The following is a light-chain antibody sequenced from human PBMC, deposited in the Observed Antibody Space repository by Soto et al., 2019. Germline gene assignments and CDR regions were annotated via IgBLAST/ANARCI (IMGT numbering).Light chain of an antibody. J-gene: IGKJ5*01. CDR3: QQYNNWPFS. CDR2: DVS. CDR1: QGVTTN. V-gene: IGKV3-15*01. Sequence: EIVMTQSPGTLSLSPGERATLSCRAGQGVTTNFAWYQQKSGQSPRLLIYDVSIRATGVPARFSGSGSEADFTLTISGLQPEDSAVYVCQQYNNWPFSFGQGTRLEIK.